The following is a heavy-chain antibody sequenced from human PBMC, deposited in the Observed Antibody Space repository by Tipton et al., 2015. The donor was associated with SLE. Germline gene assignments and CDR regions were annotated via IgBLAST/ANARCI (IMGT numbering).Heavy chain of an antibody. D-gene: IGHD5-24*01. CDR1: GGSFSGYY. V-gene: IGHV4-34*01. CDR2: INHSGST. Sequence: TLSLTCAVYGGSFSGYYWSWIRQPPGKGLEWIGEINHSGSTNYNPSLKSRVTISVDTSKNQFSLKLSSVTAADTAVYYCAGRTLRNGLFGPWGQGTLVTVPS. CDR3: AGRTLRNGLFGP. J-gene: IGHJ5*01.